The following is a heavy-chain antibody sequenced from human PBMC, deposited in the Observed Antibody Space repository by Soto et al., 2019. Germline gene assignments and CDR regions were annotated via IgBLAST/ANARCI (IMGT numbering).Heavy chain of an antibody. CDR3: AKDSGRGSADYFFDY. J-gene: IGHJ4*02. V-gene: IGHV3-30*18. CDR1: GFTFSNYG. CDR2: ISFDGGDK. Sequence: QVQLVESGGGVVQPGRYLRLSCAASGFTFSNYGMPWVRRDPGKGLEWVAVISFDGGDKKSADSVKGRFTISRDNSKNTLYLQMNSLRAEDTAVYYCAKDSGRGSADYFFDYWGRRTLVTVSS. D-gene: IGHD3-10*01.